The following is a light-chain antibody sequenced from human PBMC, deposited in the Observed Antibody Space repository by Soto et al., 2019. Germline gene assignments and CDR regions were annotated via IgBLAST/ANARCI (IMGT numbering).Light chain of an antibody. Sequence: QSALTQPPSASGSPGQSVTISCTGTKSDIGVYDFVSWYQHHPGKAPRLIIYEVVQRPSGVPDRFSGSKSGNTASLTVSGLQAADEAHYFCKSYAGSNTYVFGSGKKVIV. CDR2: EVV. J-gene: IGLJ1*01. CDR3: KSYAGSNTYV. CDR1: KSDIGVYDF. V-gene: IGLV2-8*01.